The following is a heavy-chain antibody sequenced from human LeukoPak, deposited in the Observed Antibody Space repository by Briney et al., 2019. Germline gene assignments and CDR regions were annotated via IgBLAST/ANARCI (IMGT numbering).Heavy chain of an antibody. CDR1: GGSFSEYY. D-gene: IGHD6-13*01. CDR2: INQSGST. J-gene: IGHJ4*02. CDR3: ARGRGGSSSYYYFDY. V-gene: IGHV4-34*01. Sequence: SETLSLTCTVSGGSFSEYYWNWIRQPPGKELEWIGEINQSGSTNLNPSLKSRVTMAVDTSKNQFPLKLSSVTAADTSVYYCARGRGGSSSYYYFDYWGQGTLVTVSS.